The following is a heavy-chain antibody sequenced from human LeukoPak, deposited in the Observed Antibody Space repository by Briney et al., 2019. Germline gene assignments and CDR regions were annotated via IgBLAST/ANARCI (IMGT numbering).Heavy chain of an antibody. V-gene: IGHV1-2*06. CDR2: INPNSGGT. Sequence: ASVKVSCKASGYTFIGYYMHWVRQAPGQGLEWMGRINPNSGGTNYAQKFQGRVTMTRDTSISTAYMELSRLRSDDTAVSYCARDILTGFDDYWGQGTLATVSS. D-gene: IGHD3-9*01. J-gene: IGHJ4*02. CDR1: GYTFIGYY. CDR3: ARDILTGFDDY.